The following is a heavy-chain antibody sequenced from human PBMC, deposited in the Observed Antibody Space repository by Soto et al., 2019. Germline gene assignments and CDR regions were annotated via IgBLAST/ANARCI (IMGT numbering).Heavy chain of an antibody. V-gene: IGHV2-5*02. D-gene: IGHD6-19*01. Sequence: QITLKESGPTLVKPTQTLTLTCTFSGFSLGIRGVGVGWIRQPPGKALEWLALIYWDDDKRYSPSLKSRLTITKDTSKNQVVLTMTNMDPVDSATYYCARDSSGWYGFDYWGQGTLVTVSS. CDR2: IYWDDDK. CDR3: ARDSSGWYGFDY. CDR1: GFSLGIRGVG. J-gene: IGHJ4*02.